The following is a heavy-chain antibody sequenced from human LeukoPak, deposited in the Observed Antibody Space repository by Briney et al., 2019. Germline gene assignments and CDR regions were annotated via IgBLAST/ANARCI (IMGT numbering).Heavy chain of an antibody. CDR3: ARGLLWLGDV. Sequence: GSSVKVSCKASVGTFSSYAIRWVRQAPGQGLEWMGRIIPILGIANYAQKFQGRVTITADESTSTAYMELSSLRSEDTAVYYCARGLLWLGDVWGKGTTVTVSS. CDR2: IIPILGIA. CDR1: VGTFSSYA. J-gene: IGHJ6*04. D-gene: IGHD3-10*01. V-gene: IGHV1-69*04.